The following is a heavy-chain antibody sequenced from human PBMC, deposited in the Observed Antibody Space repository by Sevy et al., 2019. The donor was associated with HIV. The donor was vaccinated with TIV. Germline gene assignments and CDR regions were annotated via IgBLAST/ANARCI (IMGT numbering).Heavy chain of an antibody. J-gene: IGHJ3*02. V-gene: IGHV3-21*01. CDR3: AGDGSGSLDAFDI. Sequence: GGSLRLSCAASGFTFSSYSMNWVRQAPGKGLEWVSSISSSSSYIYYADSVKGRFTISRDNAKNSLYLQMNSLRAEDTAVYYCAGDGSGSLDAFDIWGQGTMVTVSS. CDR2: ISSSSSYI. D-gene: IGHD3-10*01. CDR1: GFTFSSYS.